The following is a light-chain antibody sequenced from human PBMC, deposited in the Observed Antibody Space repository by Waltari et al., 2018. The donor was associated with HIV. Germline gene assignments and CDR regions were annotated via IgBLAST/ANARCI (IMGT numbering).Light chain of an antibody. CDR1: QTILYRSNNENY. Sequence: DIVMAQSPGSLAVSLGERATINCKSSQTILYRSNNENYLAWYQQKPGQPPKLLIYWASTRESGVPDRFSGSGSGTDFTLTINSLQAEDVAIYYCQQYYSAPYTFGQGTKLEIK. J-gene: IGKJ2*01. CDR2: WAS. CDR3: QQYYSAPYT. V-gene: IGKV4-1*01.